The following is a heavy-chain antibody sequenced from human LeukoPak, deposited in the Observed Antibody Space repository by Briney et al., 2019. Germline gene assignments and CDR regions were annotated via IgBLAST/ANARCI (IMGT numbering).Heavy chain of an antibody. V-gene: IGHV1-2*02. Sequence: GASVKASCKASGYTFTGYFMHWVRQAPGQGLEWMGWINPNSGGTNYAQKFQGRVTMTRDTSISTAYMELSRLRSDDTAVYYCARDPQDIVVVPASSNDYWGQGTLVTVSS. D-gene: IGHD2-2*01. CDR1: GYTFTGYF. CDR2: INPNSGGT. J-gene: IGHJ4*02. CDR3: ARDPQDIVVVPASSNDY.